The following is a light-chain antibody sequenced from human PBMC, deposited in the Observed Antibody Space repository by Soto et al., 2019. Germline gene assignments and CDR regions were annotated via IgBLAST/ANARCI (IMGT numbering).Light chain of an antibody. CDR3: QQYNNWPPYT. V-gene: IGKV3-15*01. CDR2: GAS. Sequence: VMTQSPATLSVSPGERTTLSCRASQSVSIDLAWYQQNPGQAPRLLIYGASTRATGVPARFSGSGSGTEFTLTINSLQSEDFAVYYCQQYNNWPPYTFGQGTKVDIK. CDR1: QSVSID. J-gene: IGKJ2*01.